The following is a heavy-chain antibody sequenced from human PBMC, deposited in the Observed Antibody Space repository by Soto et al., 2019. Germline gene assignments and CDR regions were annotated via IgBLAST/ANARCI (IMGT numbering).Heavy chain of an antibody. Sequence: GGSLRLSCAASGFTFSSYAMSWVRQAPGKGLEWVSAISGSGGSTYYADSVKGRFTISRDNSKNTLYLQMNSLRAEDTAVYYCASQALYYYDSSGYPYFDYWGQGTLVTVSS. D-gene: IGHD3-22*01. J-gene: IGHJ4*02. CDR3: ASQALYYYDSSGYPYFDY. V-gene: IGHV3-23*01. CDR2: ISGSGGST. CDR1: GFTFSSYA.